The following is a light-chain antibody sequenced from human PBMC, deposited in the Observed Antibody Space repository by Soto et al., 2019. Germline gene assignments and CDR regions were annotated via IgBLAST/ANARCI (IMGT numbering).Light chain of an antibody. CDR3: QQYNSPYST. J-gene: IGKJ3*01. CDR1: QSISSW. V-gene: IGKV1-5*01. Sequence: DIQMTQSPSPLSASVGDRVTITCRASQSISSWLAWYQQKPGKAPKLLIYDASSLESGVPSRFSGSGSRTEFTLTISSLQPDDFATYDCQQYNSPYSTVGHGIKVDIK. CDR2: DAS.